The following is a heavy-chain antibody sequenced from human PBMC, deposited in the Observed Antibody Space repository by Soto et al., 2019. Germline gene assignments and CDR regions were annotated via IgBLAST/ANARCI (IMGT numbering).Heavy chain of an antibody. Sequence: GGSLRLSCAASGFTFTRYSMNWVRQAPGKGLEWVSSISSTTNYIYYGDSMKGRFTISRDNAKNSLYLEMNSLRAEDTAVYYCARESEDLTANFDYWGQGTLVTVSS. CDR1: GFTFTRYS. CDR2: ISSTTNYI. CDR3: ARESEDLTANFDY. V-gene: IGHV3-21*06. J-gene: IGHJ4*02.